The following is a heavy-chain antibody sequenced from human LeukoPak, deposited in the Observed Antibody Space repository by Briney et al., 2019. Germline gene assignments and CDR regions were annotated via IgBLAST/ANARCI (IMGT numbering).Heavy chain of an antibody. J-gene: IGHJ4*02. CDR3: ARDQYDTWSRRGNFDS. D-gene: IGHD3-3*01. CDR2: IKLDGSEK. CDR1: GFTFSSYA. Sequence: GGSLRLSCAASGFTFSSYAMHWVRQAPGKGLEWVANIKLDGSEKNYVDSVKGRFTISRDNTKNSLYLQMNSLRAEDTAVFYCARDQYDTWSRRGNFDSWGQGTLVIVSS. V-gene: IGHV3-7*03.